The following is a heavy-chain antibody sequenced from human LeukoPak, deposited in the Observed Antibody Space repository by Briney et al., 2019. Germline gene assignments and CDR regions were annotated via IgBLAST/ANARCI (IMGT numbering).Heavy chain of an antibody. CDR3: ARGPSGSYSGAAFDI. V-gene: IGHV3-74*01. Sequence: GGSLRLSCAASGFTFSSYWMHWVRQAPGKGLVWVSRINSDGSSTSYADSVKGRFTISRDNAKNTLYLQMNSLRAEDTAVYYCARGPSGSYSGAAFDIWGQGTMVTVSS. J-gene: IGHJ3*02. CDR1: GFTFSSYW. CDR2: INSDGSST. D-gene: IGHD1-26*01.